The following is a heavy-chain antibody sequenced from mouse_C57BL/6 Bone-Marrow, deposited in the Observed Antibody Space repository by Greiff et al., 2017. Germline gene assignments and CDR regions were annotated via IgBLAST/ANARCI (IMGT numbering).Heavy chain of an antibody. D-gene: IGHD4-1*01. J-gene: IGHJ4*01. CDR1: GYTFTSYW. V-gene: IGHV1-55*01. Sequence: QVQLQQPGAELVKPGASVKMSCKASGYTFTSYWITWVKQRPGQGLEWIGDIYPGSGSTNYNEKFKSKATLTVDTSSSTAYMQLSSLTSEDSAVYYCARMGDWDQKDYAMDYWGQVTSVTVSS. CDR3: ARMGDWDQKDYAMDY. CDR2: IYPGSGST.